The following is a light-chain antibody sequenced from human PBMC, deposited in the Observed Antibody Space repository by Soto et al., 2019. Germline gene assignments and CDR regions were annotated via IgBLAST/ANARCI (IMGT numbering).Light chain of an antibody. V-gene: IGLV1-40*01. CDR3: QSYDSSMSGAA. CDR1: SSNIGAGYD. CDR2: GNS. Sequence: QSVLTQPPSVSWAPGQRVTISCTGSSSNIGAGYDVHWYQQLPGTAPKLLIYGNSNRPSGVPDRFSGSKSGTSASLAITGLQDEDEADYYCQSYDSSMSGAAFGTGTKVTVL. J-gene: IGLJ1*01.